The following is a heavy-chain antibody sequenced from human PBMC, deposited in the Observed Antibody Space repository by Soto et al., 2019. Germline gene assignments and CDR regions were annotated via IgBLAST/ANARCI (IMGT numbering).Heavy chain of an antibody. CDR1: GGTFSSYA. Sequence: QVQLVQSGAEVKKPGSSGKFSCKASGGTFSSYAISWVRQAPGQGLEWMGGIIPIFGTANYAQKFQGRVTIPADESTSTAYMELSSLRSEHTAVYYCARRGGYGGNSVYYYYGMDVWGQGTTVTVSS. CDR2: IIPIFGTA. D-gene: IGHD4-17*01. J-gene: IGHJ6*02. CDR3: ARRGGYGGNSVYYYYGMDV. V-gene: IGHV1-69*12.